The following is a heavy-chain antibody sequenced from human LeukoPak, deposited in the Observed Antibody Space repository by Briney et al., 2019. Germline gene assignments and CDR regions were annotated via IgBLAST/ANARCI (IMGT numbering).Heavy chain of an antibody. CDR2: ISSSSNII. CDR1: GFTFSSYG. CDR3: ARTKQWLDDAFDI. J-gene: IGHJ3*02. Sequence: GGSLRLSCAASGFTFSSYGMSWVRQAPGKGLEWVSSISSSSNIIYYADSVKGRFTISRDNAKNSLYLQMNSLRAEDTAVYYGARTKQWLDDAFDIWGQGTMVTVSS. D-gene: IGHD6-19*01. V-gene: IGHV3-21*01.